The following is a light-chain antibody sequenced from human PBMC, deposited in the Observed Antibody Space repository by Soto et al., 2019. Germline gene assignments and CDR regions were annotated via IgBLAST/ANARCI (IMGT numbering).Light chain of an antibody. V-gene: IGLV2-11*01. CDR1: PIVLGYNN. J-gene: IGLJ2*01. CDR3: CSYAGSFRV. CDR2: DVS. Sequence: QSVLTQPHSVSGSPGQSVTISCTGAPIVLGYNNISWYQQYPGKAPKLLLYDVSQRPSGVPDRFSGSKSGDTASLTISGLQAEDEADYYCCSYAGSFRVSGGGTKVTVL.